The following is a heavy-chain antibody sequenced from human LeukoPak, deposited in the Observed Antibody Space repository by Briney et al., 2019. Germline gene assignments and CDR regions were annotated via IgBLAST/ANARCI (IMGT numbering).Heavy chain of an antibody. CDR1: GFPFDDYG. CDR3: ARVLSYYDSSGPDY. V-gene: IGHV3-20*04. Sequence: GGSLRLSCAASGFPFDDYGMRWVRQAPGKGLEWVSGINWYGGSTVYADSVKGRFTISRDNAKNSLYLQMNSLRAEDTALYYCARVLSYYDSSGPDYWGQGTLVTVSS. D-gene: IGHD3-22*01. CDR2: INWYGGST. J-gene: IGHJ4*02.